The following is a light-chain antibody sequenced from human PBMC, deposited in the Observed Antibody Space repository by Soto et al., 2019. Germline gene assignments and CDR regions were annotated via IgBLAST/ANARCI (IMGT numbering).Light chain of an antibody. CDR2: GAS. V-gene: IGKV3-15*01. Sequence: EIVMTQSPATLSVSAGERATLSCRASQSVSSNLAWYQQKPGQAPRLLIYGASTRATGIPARFSGSGSGTEFTLTISSLQSEDFAAYYCQQYNNWWTFGQGTKV. CDR3: QQYNNWWT. CDR1: QSVSSN. J-gene: IGKJ1*01.